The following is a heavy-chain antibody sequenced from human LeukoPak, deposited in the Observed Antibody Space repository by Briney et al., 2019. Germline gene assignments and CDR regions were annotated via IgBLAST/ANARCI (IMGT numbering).Heavy chain of an antibody. D-gene: IGHD3-9*01. V-gene: IGHV3-7*01. J-gene: IGHJ4*02. CDR2: IKEDGSQR. CDR1: GFTFSRSW. Sequence: GGSLRLSCAASGFTFSRSWMSWVRQAPGKGLEWVANIKEDGSQRNYVDSVKGRFTISRDNAKNSLYLQMNSLRAEDTAVYYCASDILTPPFDYWGQGTLVTVSS. CDR3: ASDILTPPFDY.